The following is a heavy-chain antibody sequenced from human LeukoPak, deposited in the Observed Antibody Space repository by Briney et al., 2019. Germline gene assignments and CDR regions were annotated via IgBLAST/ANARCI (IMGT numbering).Heavy chain of an antibody. CDR3: AKGDKDYDSSGYPSGFDP. Sequence: PGRSLRLSCAASGFTFDDYAMHWVRQAPGKGLEWVSGISWNSGSIGYADSVKGRFTISRDNAKNPLYLQMNSLRAEDTALYYCAKGDKDYDSSGYPSGFDPWGQGTLVTVSS. CDR2: ISWNSGSI. D-gene: IGHD3-22*01. V-gene: IGHV3-9*01. J-gene: IGHJ5*02. CDR1: GFTFDDYA.